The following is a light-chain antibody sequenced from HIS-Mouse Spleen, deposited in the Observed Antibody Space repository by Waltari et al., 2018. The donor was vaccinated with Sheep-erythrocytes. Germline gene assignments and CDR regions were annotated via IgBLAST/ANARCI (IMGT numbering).Light chain of an antibody. CDR3: CSYAGSYTYV. CDR2: DVS. Sequence: QSALTQPRSVSGSPGQSVTISCTGTSSDVGGYNYVSWYQQHPGKAPKLMISDVSKRPSGVPDRFSGSQSGNPASLTISGLQAEDEADYYCCSYAGSYTYVFGTGTKVTVL. V-gene: IGLV2-11*01. J-gene: IGLJ1*01. CDR1: SSDVGGYNY.